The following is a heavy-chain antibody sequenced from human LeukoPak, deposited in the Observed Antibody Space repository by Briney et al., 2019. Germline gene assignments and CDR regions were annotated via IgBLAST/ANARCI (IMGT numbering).Heavy chain of an antibody. D-gene: IGHD3-22*01. CDR2: ISAYNGNT. CDR3: ARNNYYDSSGYYQYFDY. J-gene: IGHJ4*02. Sequence: ASVKVSCKASGYTFTSYGISWVRQAPGQGLEWMGWISAYNGNTNYAQKLQGRVTMTTDTSTSTAYMELRSLRSDDTAVYYCARNNYYDSSGYYQYFDYWGQGTLVTVSS. CDR1: GYTFTSYG. V-gene: IGHV1-18*01.